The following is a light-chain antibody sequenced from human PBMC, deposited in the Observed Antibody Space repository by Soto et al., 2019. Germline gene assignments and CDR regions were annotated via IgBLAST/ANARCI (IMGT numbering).Light chain of an antibody. CDR1: QSINSW. CDR3: QHYNSYSWT. V-gene: IGKV1-5*03. J-gene: IGKJ1*01. Sequence: DIQLTQSPSTLSASLGDRVTITCRSSQSINSWLAWYQQKPGKAPKLLIYKASSLESGVPSRFSGSGSGTEFTLTISTLQPYDFATYYCQHYNSYSWTFGQGTKVDIK. CDR2: KAS.